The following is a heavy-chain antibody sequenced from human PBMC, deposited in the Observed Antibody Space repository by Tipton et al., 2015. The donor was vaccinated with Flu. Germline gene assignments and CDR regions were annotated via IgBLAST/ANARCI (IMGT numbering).Heavy chain of an antibody. CDR1: GDSLTNSPYS. Sequence: TLSLTCTVSGDSLTNSPYSWGWIRQPPGKGLEWIGTIYYSGITSYSPSLKSRVTMSLDPSKNQFSLKLNSVTAADTAVYFCARGSVGPITDGGQGTLVTVS. CDR3: ARGSVGPITD. CDR2: IYYSGIT. J-gene: IGHJ4*02. V-gene: IGHV4-39*07.